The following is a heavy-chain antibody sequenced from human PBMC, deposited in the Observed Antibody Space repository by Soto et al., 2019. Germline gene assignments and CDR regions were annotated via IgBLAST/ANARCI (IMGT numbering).Heavy chain of an antibody. Sequence: GGSLRLSCAASGFTFSSYGMHWVRQAPGKGLEWVSVINGAGDTKYADSVKGRFAISRDISRNTVYLQMNSLRAEDTAVYYCVRENYYYGMDVWGHGTTVTVSS. CDR3: VRENYYYGMDV. J-gene: IGHJ6*02. CDR1: GFTFSSYG. CDR2: INGAGDT. V-gene: IGHV3-66*01.